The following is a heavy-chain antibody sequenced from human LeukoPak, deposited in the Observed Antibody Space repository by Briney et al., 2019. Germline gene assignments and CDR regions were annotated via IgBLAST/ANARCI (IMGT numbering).Heavy chain of an antibody. J-gene: IGHJ4*02. CDR3: ARAGGTIFGVVIPFDY. CDR1: GFTVSSNY. Sequence: GGSLRLPCAASGFTVSSNYMSWVRQAPGKGLEWVSVIYSGGSTYYADSVKGRFTISRDNSKNTLYLQMNSLRAEDTAVYYCARAGGTIFGVVIPFDYWGQGTLVTVSS. D-gene: IGHD3-3*01. CDR2: IYSGGST. V-gene: IGHV3-66*02.